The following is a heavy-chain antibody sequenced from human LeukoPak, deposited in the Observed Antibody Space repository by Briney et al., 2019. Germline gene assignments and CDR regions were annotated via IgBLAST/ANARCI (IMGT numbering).Heavy chain of an antibody. CDR2: IRRDEKEN. V-gene: IGHV3-7*01. CDR3: ARGPNSNWSGLDF. Sequence: GGSLRLSCATSGFVFNTYGMTWVRQTPGKGLEWVASIRRDEKENRYLDSVKGRFTISRDNAKNTLYLQVNNLRAEDTAVYYCARGPNSNWSGLDFWGQGTLLTVSS. D-gene: IGHD6-6*01. J-gene: IGHJ4*02. CDR1: GFVFNTYG.